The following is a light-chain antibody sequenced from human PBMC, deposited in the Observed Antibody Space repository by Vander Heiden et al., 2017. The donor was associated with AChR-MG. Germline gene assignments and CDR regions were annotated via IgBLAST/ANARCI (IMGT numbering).Light chain of an antibody. CDR1: QGIRND. CDR2: AAS. Sequence: AIQMTQSPSSLSASVGDRVTITCRASQGIRNDLGWYQQKPGKAPKLLIYAASSLQSGVPSRFSGSGSGTDFTLTISSLQPEDFATYYCRQDDNYLRTFGGGTKVEIK. V-gene: IGKV1-6*01. J-gene: IGKJ4*01. CDR3: RQDDNYLRT.